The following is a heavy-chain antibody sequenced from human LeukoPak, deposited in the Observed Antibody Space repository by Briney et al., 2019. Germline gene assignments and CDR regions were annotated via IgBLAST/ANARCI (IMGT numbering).Heavy chain of an antibody. CDR2: INPNSGGT. CDR3: ARGGGFSYGDRYYYYYMDV. Sequence: ASVKVSCNASGYTFTGYYMHWVRQAPGQGLEWMGWINPNSGGTNYAQKFQGRVTMTRDTPISTAYMELNRLRSGDTAVYYCARGGGFSYGDRYYYYYMDVWGKGTTVTISS. D-gene: IGHD5-18*01. CDR1: GYTFTGYY. V-gene: IGHV1-2*02. J-gene: IGHJ6*03.